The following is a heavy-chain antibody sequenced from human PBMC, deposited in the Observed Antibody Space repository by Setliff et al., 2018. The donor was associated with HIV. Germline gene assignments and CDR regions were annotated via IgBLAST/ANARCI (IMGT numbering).Heavy chain of an antibody. CDR2: IYYIGNT. Sequence: SETLSLTCTVPGGSISGYYWSWIRQPPGKGLEWIGYIYYIGNTNYNPSLKGRVTLSVDTSKNQLSLKLSSVTAADTAVYYCARGRSRYYYDGSGYYVDYWGQGTLVTVSS. CDR3: ARGRSRYYYDGSGYYVDY. J-gene: IGHJ4*02. CDR1: GGSISGYY. D-gene: IGHD3-22*01. V-gene: IGHV4-59*01.